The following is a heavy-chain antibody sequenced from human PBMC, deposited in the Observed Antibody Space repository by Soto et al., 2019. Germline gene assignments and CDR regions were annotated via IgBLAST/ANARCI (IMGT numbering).Heavy chain of an antibody. D-gene: IGHD3-10*01. J-gene: IGHJ5*02. CDR1: GFTLSIHA. Sequence: PGGSLRLSCAVSGFTLSIHASIWVRQGPGKGLEWVSGIDSDGRTFHADSVKGRFTISRDNSKDALYLQMNSLRAEDTAVYYCAKEGYVSGFPWGRGTPVTVSS. CDR3: AKEGYVSGFP. V-gene: IGHV3-23*01. CDR2: IDSDGRT.